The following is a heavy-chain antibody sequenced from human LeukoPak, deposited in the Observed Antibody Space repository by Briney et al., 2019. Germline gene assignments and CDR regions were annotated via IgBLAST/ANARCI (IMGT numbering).Heavy chain of an antibody. CDR3: AREDFGVDY. CDR2: INRDGSDT. Sequence: WVSRINRDGSDTIYADSVKGRFTISRDNAKNTLFLQMNSLRAEDTAVYYCAREDFGVDYWGQGTLVTVSS. J-gene: IGHJ4*02. D-gene: IGHD3-10*01. V-gene: IGHV3-74*01.